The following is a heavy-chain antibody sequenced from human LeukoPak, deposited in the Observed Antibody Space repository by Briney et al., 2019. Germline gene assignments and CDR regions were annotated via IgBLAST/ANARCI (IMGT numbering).Heavy chain of an antibody. V-gene: IGHV3-7*03. CDR2: IKQDGSEK. CDR1: GLTFGSYW. CDR3: ARNPPPSMVRGVIIFDYYGMDV. Sequence: PGESMRLSCAASGLTFGSYWTSWVRQAPGKGLEWVANIKQDGSEKYYVDSVKGRLTISRDNAKNPPYLQMNSLSAEDTAVYYCARNPPPSMVRGVIIFDYYGMDVWGKGTTVTVSS. J-gene: IGHJ6*04. D-gene: IGHD3-10*01.